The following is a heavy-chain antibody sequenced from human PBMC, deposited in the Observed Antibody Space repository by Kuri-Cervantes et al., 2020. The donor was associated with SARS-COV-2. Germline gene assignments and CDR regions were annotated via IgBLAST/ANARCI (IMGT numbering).Heavy chain of an antibody. V-gene: IGHV3-23*01. CDR1: GFAFSSHV. CDR3: ARVPGYDFWSGYNRFGYYGMDV. Sequence: GESLKISCAASGFAFSSHVMSWVRQGPGKGLEWVSGISASGDRRYCADSVKGRFTISRDNSKNTLYLQMNSLRAEDTAVYYCARVPGYDFWSGYNRFGYYGMDVWGQGTTVTVSS. J-gene: IGHJ6*02. CDR2: ISASGDRR. D-gene: IGHD3-3*01.